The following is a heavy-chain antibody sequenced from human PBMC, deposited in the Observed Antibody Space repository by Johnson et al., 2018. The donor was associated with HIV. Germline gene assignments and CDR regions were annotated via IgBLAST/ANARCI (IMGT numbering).Heavy chain of an antibody. J-gene: IGHJ3*02. CDR1: GFTFSSYD. CDR2: IGTAGDT. Sequence: EVQLVESGGGLVQPGGSLRLSCAASGFTFSSYDMHWVRQATGKGLEWVSAIGTAGDTYYPGSVKGRFTISRENAKNSLYLQMNSLRAGDTAVYYCARGLSSGYSGDAFDIWGQGTMVTVSS. CDR3: ARGLSSGYSGDAFDI. D-gene: IGHD3-22*01. V-gene: IGHV3-13*01.